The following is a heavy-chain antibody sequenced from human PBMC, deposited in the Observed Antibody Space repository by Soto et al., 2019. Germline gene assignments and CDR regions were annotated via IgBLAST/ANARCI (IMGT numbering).Heavy chain of an antibody. CDR3: AREPRNDAFILYGMDV. V-gene: IGHV3-33*01. CDR2: IWYDGSNK. J-gene: IGHJ6*02. CDR1: GFTFSSYG. D-gene: IGHD2-15*01. Sequence: GGSLRLSCAASGFTFSSYGMHWVRQAPGKGLEWVAVIWYDGSNKYYADSVKGRFTISRDNSKNTLYLQMNSLRAEDKAVYYCAREPRNDAFILYGMDVWGQGTTVTVSS.